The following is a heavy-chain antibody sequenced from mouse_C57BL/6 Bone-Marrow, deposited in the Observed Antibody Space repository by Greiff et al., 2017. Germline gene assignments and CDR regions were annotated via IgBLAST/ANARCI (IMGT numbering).Heavy chain of an antibody. CDR2: IDPSDSYT. D-gene: IGHD1-1*01. Sequence: QVQLQQPGAELVMPGASVKLSCKASGYTFTSYWMHWVKQRPGQGLEWIGEIDPSDSYTNYNQKFKGKSTLTVDKSSSTAYMQLSSLTSEDSAVYYCARVYYGSSSYVLYFDYWGQGTTLTVSS. CDR1: GYTFTSYW. J-gene: IGHJ2*01. V-gene: IGHV1-69*01. CDR3: ARVYYGSSSYVLYFDY.